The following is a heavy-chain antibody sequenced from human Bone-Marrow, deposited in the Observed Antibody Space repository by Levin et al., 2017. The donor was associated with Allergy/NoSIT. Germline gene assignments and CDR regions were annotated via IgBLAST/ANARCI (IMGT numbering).Heavy chain of an antibody. D-gene: IGHD4-17*01. V-gene: IGHV4-30-4*01. CDR3: FRDPDSTVTMEADY. CDR2: VYPSGNT. Sequence: PSETLSLTCTVSGGSISSGDYYWSWIRQPPGKGLEWIGYVYPSGNTYYTPSLQSRVTISIDTSKNQFSLNLSSVTAADTALYYWFRDPDSTVTMEADYWGQGTLVTVSS. J-gene: IGHJ4*02. CDR1: GGSISSGDYY.